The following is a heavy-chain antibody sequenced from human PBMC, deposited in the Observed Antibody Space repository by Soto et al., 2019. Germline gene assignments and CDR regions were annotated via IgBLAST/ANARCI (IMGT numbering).Heavy chain of an antibody. V-gene: IGHV1-18*01. J-gene: IGHJ2*01. CDR2: ISAYNGNT. CDR1: GYTFTSFG. CDR3: ARDQYYDILPSYVPSLSFVF. Sequence: QVQLVQSGAEVKKPGASVKVSCKASGYTFTSFGISWVRQAPGQGLEWMGWISAYNGNTNYAQKRQGRGNMSTDKTTRTDYMEMRRLRSDDTAVYYCARDQYYDILPSYVPSLSFVFWGHDTQVT. D-gene: IGHD3-9*01.